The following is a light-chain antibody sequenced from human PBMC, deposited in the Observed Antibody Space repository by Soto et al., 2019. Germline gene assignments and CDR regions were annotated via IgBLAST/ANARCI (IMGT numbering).Light chain of an antibody. CDR1: QSISSK. J-gene: IGKJ5*01. CDR3: QQYNNWPPIT. Sequence: EIVMTQSPATLSVSPGERATLSCRASQSISSKLAWYQQKPGQAPRLLIYGASTRATGIPVRFSGSGSGTEFTLTITSLQSEDFAVYYCQQYNNWPPITFRQGTDWRL. V-gene: IGKV3-15*01. CDR2: GAS.